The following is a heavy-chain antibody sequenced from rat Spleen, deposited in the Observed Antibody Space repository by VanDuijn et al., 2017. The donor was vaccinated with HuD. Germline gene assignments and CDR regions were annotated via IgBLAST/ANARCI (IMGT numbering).Heavy chain of an antibody. CDR1: GFTFNNYW. V-gene: IGHV5-31*01. CDR2: ITNTGGST. Sequence: EVQLVESGGGLVQPGRSLKLSCVASGFTFNNYWMTWIRQAPGKGLEWVASITNTGGSTYYPDSVKGRFTISRDNAKSTLYLQMNSLRSEDTATYYCTRDSVFYGGYTSGGDWFAYWGQGTLVTVSS. J-gene: IGHJ3*01. CDR3: TRDSVFYGGYTSGGDWFAY. D-gene: IGHD1-11*01.